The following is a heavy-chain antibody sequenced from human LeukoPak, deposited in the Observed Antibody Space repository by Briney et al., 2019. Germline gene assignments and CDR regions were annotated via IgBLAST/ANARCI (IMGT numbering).Heavy chain of an antibody. D-gene: IGHD3-10*01. J-gene: IGHJ6*04. CDR3: ATLMSRGVIGDNYFGMDV. Sequence: ASVKVSCKASGYTLTELSMHWVRQAPGKGLEWMGGFDPEDGERIYAQKFQGRLTMTEDTSTDTAYMELSSLRSEDTAVYYCATLMSRGVIGDNYFGMDVWGKGTTVTVSS. V-gene: IGHV1-24*01. CDR2: FDPEDGER. CDR1: GYTLTELS.